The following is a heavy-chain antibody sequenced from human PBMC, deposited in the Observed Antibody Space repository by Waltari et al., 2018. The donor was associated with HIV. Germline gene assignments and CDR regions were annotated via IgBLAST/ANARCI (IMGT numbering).Heavy chain of an antibody. D-gene: IGHD3-22*01. J-gene: IGHJ3*02. Sequence: LKSRVTISVDTSKNQFSLKLSSVTAADTAVYYCARGRNYDSSDHAFDIWGQGTMVTVSS. CDR3: ARGRNYDSSDHAFDI. V-gene: IGHV4-34*01.